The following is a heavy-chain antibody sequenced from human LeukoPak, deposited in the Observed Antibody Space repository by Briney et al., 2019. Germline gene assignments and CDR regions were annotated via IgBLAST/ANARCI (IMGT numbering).Heavy chain of an antibody. V-gene: IGHV3-43*02. CDR3: AKDSGIAAAGDY. J-gene: IGHJ4*02. CDR2: ISGDGGST. D-gene: IGHD6-13*01. CDR1: GFTFDDYA. Sequence: PGGSLRLSCAVSGFTFDDYAMHWVRQAPGKGMKWVSLISGDGGSTYYADSVKGRFTISRDNSKNSLYLQMNSLRTEDTALYYCAKDSGIAAAGDYWGQGTLVTVSS.